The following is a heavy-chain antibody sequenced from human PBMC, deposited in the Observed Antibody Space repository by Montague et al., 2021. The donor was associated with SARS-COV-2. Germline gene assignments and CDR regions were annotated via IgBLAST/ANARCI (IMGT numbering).Heavy chain of an antibody. CDR3: ARDQGGYGTFDI. V-gene: IGHV3-11*01. J-gene: IGHJ3*02. Sequence: RRLSFAASGFLFSDYYMTWIRQAPGKGLEWVSHISGSGSKTYYADSVKGRFTISRDTANNSVYLQMNFLGAEDTAVYYCARDQGGYGTFDIWGQGTMVTVSS. D-gene: IGHD5-12*01. CDR2: ISGSGSKT. CDR1: GFLFSDYY.